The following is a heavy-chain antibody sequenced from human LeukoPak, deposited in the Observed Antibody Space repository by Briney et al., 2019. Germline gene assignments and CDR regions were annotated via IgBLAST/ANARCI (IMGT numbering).Heavy chain of an antibody. CDR1: GFTFSSYA. Sequence: PGGYLRLSCAASGFTFSSYAMSWVRQAPEKGLEWVSTISGSGSGTYYADSVKGRFTISRDDSKNTLYLQMNSLRAEDTAVYYCVKDLGRYRNNCFDYWGQGTLVTVSS. D-gene: IGHD1-26*01. CDR3: VKDLGRYRNNCFDY. CDR2: ISGSGSGT. V-gene: IGHV3-23*01. J-gene: IGHJ4*02.